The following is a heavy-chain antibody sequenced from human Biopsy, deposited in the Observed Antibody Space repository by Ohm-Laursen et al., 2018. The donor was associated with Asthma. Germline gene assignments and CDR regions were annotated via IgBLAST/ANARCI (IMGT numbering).Heavy chain of an antibody. Sequence: PSQTLSLTCTVSGGSITSSSYYWGWIRQPPGKGMEWIGRMYHSGSPYYHPPLKSQATISVDTSKNHLSLKMSSVTAADTAVYFCVRHQYSSSWSTFDYWGQGALVTVSS. J-gene: IGHJ4*02. V-gene: IGHV4-39*01. CDR2: MYHSGSP. CDR3: VRHQYSSSWSTFDY. CDR1: GGSITSSSYY. D-gene: IGHD3-22*01.